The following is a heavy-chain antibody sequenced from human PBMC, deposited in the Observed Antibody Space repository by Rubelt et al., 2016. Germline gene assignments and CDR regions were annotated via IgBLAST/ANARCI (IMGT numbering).Heavy chain of an antibody. CDR2: IHAYTGNT. CDR1: GYTFINYG. V-gene: IGHV1-18*01. J-gene: IGHJ4*02. CDR3: ARDLSSTWYKDY. D-gene: IGHD6-13*01. Sequence: QVQLVQSGAEVKKPGASVKVSCKASGYTFINYGISWVRQAPGQGLEWMGWIHAYTGNTNYAQKLQGRVTMTADTSTRTAYMELRRLTSDDTAVYYCARDLSSTWYKDYWGQGTLVTVSS.